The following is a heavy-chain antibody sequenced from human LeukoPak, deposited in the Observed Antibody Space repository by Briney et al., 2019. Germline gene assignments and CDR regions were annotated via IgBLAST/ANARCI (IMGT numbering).Heavy chain of an antibody. CDR3: ARAGQNNWFDP. J-gene: IGHJ5*02. CDR2: LSGSGEII. Sequence: GGSLRLSCAVSGITVSNYGMSWVRQAPGKGLEWVSFLSGSGEIIYYADSVKGRFTISRDNAKNSLYLQMNSLRAEDTAVYHCARAGQNNWFDPWGQGTLVTVSS. V-gene: IGHV3-11*01. CDR1: GITVSNYG.